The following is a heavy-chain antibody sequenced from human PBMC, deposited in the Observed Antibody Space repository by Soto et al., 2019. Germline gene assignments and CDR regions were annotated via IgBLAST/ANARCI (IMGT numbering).Heavy chain of an antibody. Sequence: TLSLTGTVSGGSIRSGGYYWSWLRPHPGKGLEWIGYIYYSGSTYYNPSLKSRVTISVDTSKNQFSLKLSSVTAADTAVYYCARLYDFWSGYYTDYYYYGMDVWGQGTTVTVSS. D-gene: IGHD3-3*01. J-gene: IGHJ6*02. V-gene: IGHV4-31*03. CDR2: IYYSGST. CDR1: GGSIRSGGYY. CDR3: ARLYDFWSGYYTDYYYYGMDV.